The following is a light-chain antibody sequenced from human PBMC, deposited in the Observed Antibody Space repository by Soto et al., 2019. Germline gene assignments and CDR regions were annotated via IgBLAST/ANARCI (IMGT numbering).Light chain of an antibody. CDR3: SSYTSSSTLV. CDR2: EVS. V-gene: IGLV2-14*01. J-gene: IGLJ1*01. CDR1: SSDVGCYNY. Sequence: QSALTQPASVSGSPGQSITISCTGTSSDVGCYNYVSWYQQHPGKAPKLMLYEVSNRPSGVSNRFSGSKSGNTASLTISGLQAEDEADYYCSSYTSSSTLVFGTGTKVTVL.